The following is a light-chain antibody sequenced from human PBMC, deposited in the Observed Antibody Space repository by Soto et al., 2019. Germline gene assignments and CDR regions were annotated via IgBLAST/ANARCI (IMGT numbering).Light chain of an antibody. J-gene: IGKJ1*01. CDR3: QQFRT. CDR2: GAS. Sequence: EIVFTQSPGTLSLSPGERVTLSCRASHIVSSNHLAWYQHRPGQAPRLLIPGASSRATGIPDRFSGSGSGTDFTLTITRLEPEDFAVYYCQQFRTFGQGTKVDIK. V-gene: IGKV3-20*01. CDR1: HIVSSNH.